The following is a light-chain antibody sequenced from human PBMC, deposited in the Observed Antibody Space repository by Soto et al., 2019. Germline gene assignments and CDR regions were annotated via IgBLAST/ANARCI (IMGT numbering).Light chain of an antibody. V-gene: IGLV2-11*01. CDR2: DVS. Sequence: QSALTQPRSVSGSPGQSGTISCTGPSIDVGGSNYVSWYQQHPGKAPKLMIYDVSERPSGVPDRFSGSKSGNTASLTISGLQAEDEADYYCCSYAVTFYVFGTGTKLTVL. CDR1: SIDVGGSNY. J-gene: IGLJ1*01. CDR3: CSYAVTFYV.